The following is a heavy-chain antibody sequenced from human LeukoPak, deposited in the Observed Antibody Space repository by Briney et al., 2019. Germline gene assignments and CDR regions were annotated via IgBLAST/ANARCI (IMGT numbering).Heavy chain of an antibody. CDR2: ISYTGST. D-gene: IGHD3-9*01. J-gene: IGHJ6*03. CDR1: GGSINGNY. Sequence: SGTLSLTCSVSGGSINGNYWSWIRQPPGKGLEWIGYISYTGSTTYNPSLQSRVTMFVDAYNNRLSLRLTSVTAADTAVYYCARERHGTDWPAHYYYMDVWGKGTTVTISS. V-gene: IGHV4-59*01. CDR3: ARERHGTDWPAHYYYMDV.